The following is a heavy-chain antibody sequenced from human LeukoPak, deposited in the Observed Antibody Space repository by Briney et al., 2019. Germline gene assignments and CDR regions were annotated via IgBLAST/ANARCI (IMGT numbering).Heavy chain of an antibody. CDR2: ISTGSSTT. D-gene: IGHD4-23*01. J-gene: IGHJ4*02. CDR3: ARVAAGYSVNYFDY. Sequence: GGSLRLSCAASGFIFSTYGIHWVRQAPGKGLEWVSYISTGSSTTYYADSVKGRFTISRDNVENSLYLQMNSLRDEDTAVYYCARVAAGYSVNYFDYWGQGTLVTVSS. V-gene: IGHV3-48*02. CDR1: GFIFSTYG.